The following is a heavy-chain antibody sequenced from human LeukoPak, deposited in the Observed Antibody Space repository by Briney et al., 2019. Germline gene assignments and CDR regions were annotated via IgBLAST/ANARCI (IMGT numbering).Heavy chain of an antibody. V-gene: IGHV3-21*01. Sequence: PGGSLRLSCAASGFTLSSYSMNWVRQAPGKGLEWVSSISSSSSYIYYADSVKGRFTISRDNAKNSLYLQMNNLRDDDTAVYYCARNLVTEPTGDWFDPWGQGTQVIVSS. CDR1: GFTLSSYS. CDR3: ARNLVTEPTGDWFDP. D-gene: IGHD1-14*01. J-gene: IGHJ5*02. CDR2: ISSSSSYI.